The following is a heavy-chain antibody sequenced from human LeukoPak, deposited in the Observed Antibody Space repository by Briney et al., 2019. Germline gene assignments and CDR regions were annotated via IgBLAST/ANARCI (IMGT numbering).Heavy chain of an antibody. CDR1: GGSISSYY. CDR2: IYHSGST. D-gene: IGHD3-22*01. Sequence: SETLSLTCTVSGGSISSYYWSWIRQPPGKGLEWIGYIYHSGSTYYNPSLKSRVTISVDTSKNQFSLKLSSVTAADTAVYYCARATDSSGYYAPFDYWGQGTLVTVSS. CDR3: ARATDSSGYYAPFDY. V-gene: IGHV4-4*09. J-gene: IGHJ4*02.